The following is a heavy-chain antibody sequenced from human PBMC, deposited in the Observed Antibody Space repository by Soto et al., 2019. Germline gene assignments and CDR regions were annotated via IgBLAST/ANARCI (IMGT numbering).Heavy chain of an antibody. V-gene: IGHV3-53*02. J-gene: IGHJ4*02. Sequence: EVQLVETGGGLIQPGGSLRLSCAASGFTVSNNYMSWVRQSPGKGLEWVSLIYSGGSTFYADSVKGRFTISRDNSKNTLFLQMNGLRAEDTAVYFCATYTSLDYWGQGTLVTVSS. CDR3: ATYTSLDY. D-gene: IGHD2-2*02. CDR2: IYSGGST. CDR1: GFTVSNNY.